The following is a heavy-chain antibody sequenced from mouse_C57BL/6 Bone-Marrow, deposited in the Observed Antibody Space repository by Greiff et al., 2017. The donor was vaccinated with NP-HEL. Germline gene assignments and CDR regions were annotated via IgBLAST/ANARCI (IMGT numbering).Heavy chain of an antibody. D-gene: IGHD2-4*01. V-gene: IGHV1-15*01. J-gene: IGHJ3*01. CDR1: GYTFTDYE. CDR2: IDPETGGT. CDR3: TRETGYDYETAWFAY. Sequence: QVQLQQSGAELVRPGASVTLSCKASGYTFTDYEMHWVKQTPVHGLEWIGAIDPETGGTAYNQKFKGKAILTADKSSSTAYMELRSLTSEDSAVYYCTRETGYDYETAWFAYWGQGTLVTVSA.